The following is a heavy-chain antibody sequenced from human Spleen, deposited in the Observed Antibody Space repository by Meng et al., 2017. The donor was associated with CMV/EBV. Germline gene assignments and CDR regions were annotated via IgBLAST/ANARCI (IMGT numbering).Heavy chain of an antibody. Sequence: GGSLRLSCKGSGYIFANHWIAWVRQMPGKGLEWMGIIFPGDSDTRYSPSFQGQVTISADKSISTVYLQWSSLKASDTAMYYCARPHLENISGWVLDYLGQGTLVTVSS. V-gene: IGHV5-51*01. CDR1: GYIFANHW. CDR3: ARPHLENISGWVLDY. J-gene: IGHJ4*02. D-gene: IGHD6-19*01. CDR2: IFPGDSDT.